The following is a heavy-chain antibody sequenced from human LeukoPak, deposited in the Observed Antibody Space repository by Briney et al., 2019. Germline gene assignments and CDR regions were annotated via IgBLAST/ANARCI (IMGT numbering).Heavy chain of an antibody. J-gene: IGHJ4*02. D-gene: IGHD3-22*01. V-gene: IGHV3-53*01. CDR3: ASSRYDSSGYYGIIGY. Sequence: GGSLRLSCVASGFTVSNNYMSWVRQAPGKGLEWVSVLYSGGNSYYADSVKGRFTISRDNSKNSLYLQMNSLRAEDTAVYYCASSRYDSSGYYGIIGYWGQGTLVTVSS. CDR2: LYSGGNS. CDR1: GFTVSNNY.